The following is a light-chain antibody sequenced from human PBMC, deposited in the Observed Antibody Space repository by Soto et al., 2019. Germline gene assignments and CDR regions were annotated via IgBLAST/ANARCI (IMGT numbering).Light chain of an antibody. CDR3: CSYAGSYTWV. CDR2: DVS. CDR1: SSDVGGYNF. J-gene: IGLJ1*01. V-gene: IGLV2-11*01. Sequence: QSVLTQPRSVSESPGQSVTISCTGTSSDVGGYNFVSWCQQYPGKAPTLMIYDVSKRPSGVPDRFSGSKSGNTASLTISGLQAEDEADYYCCSYAGSYTWVFGTGTKLTVL.